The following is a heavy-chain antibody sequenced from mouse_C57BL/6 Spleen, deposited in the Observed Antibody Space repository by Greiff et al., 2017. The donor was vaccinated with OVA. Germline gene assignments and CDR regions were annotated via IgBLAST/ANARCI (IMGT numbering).Heavy chain of an antibody. CDR1: GYTFTSYW. Sequence: VQLQQSGAELVRPGSSVKLSCKASGYTFTSYWMDWVKQRPGQGLEWIGNIYPSDSETHYNQKFKDKATLTVDKSSSTAYMQLSSLTSEDSAVYYCVYGNYLDYWGQGTTLTVSS. CDR3: VYGNYLDY. V-gene: IGHV1-61*01. D-gene: IGHD2-1*01. J-gene: IGHJ2*01. CDR2: IYPSDSET.